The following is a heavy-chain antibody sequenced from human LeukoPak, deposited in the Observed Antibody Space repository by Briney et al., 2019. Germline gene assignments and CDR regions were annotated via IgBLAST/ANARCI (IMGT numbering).Heavy chain of an antibody. CDR1: GFTVSSNH. CDR3: ARNRGDPSYFDY. CDR2: ISTSSSYI. V-gene: IGHV3-21*01. D-gene: IGHD4-17*01. Sequence: GGSLRLSCAASGFTVSSNHMNWVRQAPGKGLEWVSSISTSSSYIYYADSVKGRFTISRNNPKNSLYLQMNSLRAEDTAVYYCARNRGDPSYFDYWGQGTLVTVSS. J-gene: IGHJ4*02.